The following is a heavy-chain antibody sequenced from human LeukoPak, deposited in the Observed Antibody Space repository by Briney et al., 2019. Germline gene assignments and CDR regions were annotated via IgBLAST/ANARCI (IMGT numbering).Heavy chain of an antibody. Sequence: SETLSLTCIVSGGSISSTNYYWGWIRQPPGKGLECIGSIYYSGRTYYKPSLNSRVTISVDTSKNQFSLKLSSVTAADTAVYYCARIAYSSSTDYWGQGTLVTVSP. CDR3: ARIAYSSSTDY. CDR1: GGSISSTNYY. D-gene: IGHD6-6*01. V-gene: IGHV4-39*07. CDR2: IYYSGRT. J-gene: IGHJ4*02.